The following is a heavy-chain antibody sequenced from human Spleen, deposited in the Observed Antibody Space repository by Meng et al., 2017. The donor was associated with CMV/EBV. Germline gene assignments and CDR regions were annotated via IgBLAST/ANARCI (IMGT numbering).Heavy chain of an antibody. V-gene: IGHV3-30*19. J-gene: IGHJ4*02. Sequence: SGFTFSNSGMRWVRQAPGKGLEWVAVISYDGSNKYYADSVKGRFTISRDNSKNTLYLQMNSLRAEDTAVYYCARGRDRGYSYGYEFDYWGQGTLVTVSS. CDR3: ARGRDRGYSYGYEFDY. D-gene: IGHD5-18*01. CDR2: ISYDGSNK. CDR1: GFTFSNSG.